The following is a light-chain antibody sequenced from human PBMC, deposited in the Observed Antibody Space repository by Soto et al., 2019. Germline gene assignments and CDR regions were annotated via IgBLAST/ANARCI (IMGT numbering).Light chain of an antibody. V-gene: IGLV2-11*01. CDR1: SSDVGAYDF. Sequence: QSVLTQPRSVSGSPGQSVTISCTGTSSDVGAYDFVSWFQQHPGKVTKLIIYEVFKRPSGVPDRFSGSKSGNTASLTISVLQADDEADYYCCSYVGGKIFVFGTGTQLTVL. J-gene: IGLJ1*01. CDR2: EVF. CDR3: CSYVGGKIFV.